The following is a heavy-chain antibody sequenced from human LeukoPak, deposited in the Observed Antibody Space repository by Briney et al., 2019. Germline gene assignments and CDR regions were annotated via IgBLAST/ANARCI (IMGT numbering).Heavy chain of an antibody. CDR3: AKDPRGWPTYFVF. D-gene: IGHD3-10*01. CDR2: ISGSGGTT. CDR1: GFTFSSYA. V-gene: IGHV3-23*01. Sequence: PGGSLRLSCAASGFTFSSYAMSWVRQAPGTGLEWVSAISGSGGTTYYADSVKGRFTISRDNSKNRLYLQMNSLRADDTAVYYCAKDPRGWPTYFVFWGQGTLVTVSS. J-gene: IGHJ4*02.